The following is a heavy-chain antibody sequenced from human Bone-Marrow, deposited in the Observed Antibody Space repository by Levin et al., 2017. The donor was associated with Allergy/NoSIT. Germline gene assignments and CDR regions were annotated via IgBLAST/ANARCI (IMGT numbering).Heavy chain of an antibody. Sequence: LPCAASGFTFRTYTMHWVRQAPGKGLEWVARISYDGSKKHYADSVKGRLTISRDNSKNTLFLQMNSLRVDETAVYYCAREEWELLDYWGQGTLVTVTS. J-gene: IGHJ4*02. V-gene: IGHV3-30-3*01. D-gene: IGHD1-26*01. CDR2: ISYDGSKK. CDR1: GFTFRTYT. CDR3: AREEWELLDY.